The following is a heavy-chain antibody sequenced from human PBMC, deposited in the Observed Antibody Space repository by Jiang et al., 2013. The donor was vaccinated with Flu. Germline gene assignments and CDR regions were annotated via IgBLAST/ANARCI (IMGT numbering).Heavy chain of an antibody. Sequence: GVSWIRQPPGKALEWLAHIFSNDEKSFSTSLKSRLTISKDTSKNQVVLTMTNMDPVDTATYYCARSKVTTASFDYWGQGTLVTVSS. CDR3: ARSKVTTASFDY. CDR2: IFSNDEK. J-gene: IGHJ4*02. D-gene: IGHD2-21*02. CDR1: G. V-gene: IGHV2-26*01.